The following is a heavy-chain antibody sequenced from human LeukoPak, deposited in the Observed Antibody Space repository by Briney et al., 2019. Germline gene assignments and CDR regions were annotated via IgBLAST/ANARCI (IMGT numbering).Heavy chain of an antibody. Sequence: PGGSLRLSCAASGFTFSSFALSWVRQTPGKGLIWVSSISDNGGNTFYAESVKGRFTISRDNAKSTLYLQMNSLRAEDTAVYYCARGGDGYNPFDYWGQGTLVTVSS. V-gene: IGHV3-23*01. D-gene: IGHD5-24*01. CDR3: ARGGDGYNPFDY. CDR1: GFTFSSFA. CDR2: ISDNGGNT. J-gene: IGHJ4*02.